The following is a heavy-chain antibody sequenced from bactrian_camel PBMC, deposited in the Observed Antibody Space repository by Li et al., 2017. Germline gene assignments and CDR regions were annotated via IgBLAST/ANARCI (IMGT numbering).Heavy chain of an antibody. V-gene: IGHV3S55*01. CDR1: GDTDKLGS. CDR2: IRTDGST. CDR3: AARGFCSFDVIDWATEFAY. J-gene: IGHJ4*01. Sequence: HVQLVESGGGSVQAGGSLRLSCALSGDTDKLGSMAWFRQSPGKEREGVAVIRTDGSTQYADSMKDRFTISRDHTKSTLDLQMNSLQPEDTAMYYCAARGFCSFDVIDWATEFAYWG. D-gene: IGHD2*01.